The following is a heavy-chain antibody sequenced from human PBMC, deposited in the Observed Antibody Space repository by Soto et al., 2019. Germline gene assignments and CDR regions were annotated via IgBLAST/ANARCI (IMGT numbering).Heavy chain of an antibody. D-gene: IGHD5-12*01. J-gene: IGHJ4*02. CDR1: GGSISSYY. CDR3: ARLGGYSGKHFEY. Sequence: SETLSLTCTVSGGSISSYYWSWIRQPPGKGLEWIGYIYYSGSTNYNPSLKSRVTISVDTSKNQFSLKLSSVTAADTAVYYCARLGGYSGKHFEYWGQGTLVTVSS. V-gene: IGHV4-59*08. CDR2: IYYSGST.